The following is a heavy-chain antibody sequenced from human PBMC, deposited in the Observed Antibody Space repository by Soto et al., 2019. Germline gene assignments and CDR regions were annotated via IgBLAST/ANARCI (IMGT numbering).Heavy chain of an antibody. CDR2: ISAYNGNT. D-gene: IGHD6-13*01. V-gene: IGHV1-18*01. CDR3: ARTGVPYSSSWYGGYYYYYMDV. J-gene: IGHJ6*03. Sequence: ASVKVSCKASGYTFTSYGISWVRQAPGQGLEWMGWISAYNGNTNYAQKLQGRVTMTTDTSTSTAYMELRSLRSDDTAVYYCARTGVPYSSSWYGGYYYYYMDVWGKGTTVTVSS. CDR1: GYTFTSYG.